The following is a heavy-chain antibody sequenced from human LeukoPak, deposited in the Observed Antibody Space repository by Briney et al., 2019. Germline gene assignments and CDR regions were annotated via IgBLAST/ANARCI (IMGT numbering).Heavy chain of an antibody. J-gene: IGHJ4*02. CDR2: IYSGGST. Sequence: GGSLRLSCAASGFTFSSYSMNWVRQAPGKGLEWVSVIYSGGSTYYADSVKGRFTISRDNSKNTLYLQMNSLRAEDTAVYYCARTPGGSGNLFDYWGPGTMVIVSS. CDR1: GFTFSSYS. V-gene: IGHV3-53*01. CDR3: ARTPGGSGNLFDY. D-gene: IGHD3-10*01.